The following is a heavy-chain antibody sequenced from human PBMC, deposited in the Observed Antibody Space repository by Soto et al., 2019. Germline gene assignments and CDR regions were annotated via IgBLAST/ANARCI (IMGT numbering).Heavy chain of an antibody. J-gene: IGHJ4*02. CDR1: GGSISSYY. Sequence: SETLSLTCTVSGGSISSYYWSWIRQPPGKGLEWIGYIYYSWSTNYNPSLKSRVTISVDTSKNQFSLKLSSVTAADTAVYYCARTLYSYGPRFDYWGQGTLVTVSS. V-gene: IGHV4-59*01. D-gene: IGHD5-18*01. CDR2: IYYSWST. CDR3: ARTLYSYGPRFDY.